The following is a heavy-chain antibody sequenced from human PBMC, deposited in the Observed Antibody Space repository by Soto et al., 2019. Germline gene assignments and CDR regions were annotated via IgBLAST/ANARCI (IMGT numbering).Heavy chain of an antibody. D-gene: IGHD6-19*01. V-gene: IGHV1-18*01. J-gene: IGHJ5*02. CDR2: ISPYTGDT. CDR1: GYTFTDYG. CDR3: AKTGGWNWFDP. Sequence: QVQLVQSVAEVKKPGASVKVSCKASGYTFTDYGISWVRQAPGQGLEWMGWISPYTGDTKYPQRLQGRVTVTADTSTSTAYMELRSLKSDDTAVYYCAKTGGWNWFDPWGQGTLVSVSS.